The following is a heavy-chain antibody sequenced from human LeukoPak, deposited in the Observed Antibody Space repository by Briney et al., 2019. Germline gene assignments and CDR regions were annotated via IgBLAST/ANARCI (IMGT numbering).Heavy chain of an antibody. CDR2: IIPIFGTA. V-gene: IGHV1-69*01. CDR3: ARGVPGGATIHYYYGMDV. Sequence: SVKVSCKASGGTFSSYAISWVRQAPGQGLEWMEGIIPIFGTANYAQKFQGRVTITADESTSTAYMELSSLRSEDTAVYYCARGVPGGATIHYYYGMDVWGKGTTVTVSS. J-gene: IGHJ6*04. CDR1: GGTFSSYA. D-gene: IGHD5-12*01.